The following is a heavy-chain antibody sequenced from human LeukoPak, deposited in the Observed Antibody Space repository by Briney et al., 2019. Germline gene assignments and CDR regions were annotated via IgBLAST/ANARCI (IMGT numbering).Heavy chain of an antibody. J-gene: IGHJ4*02. CDR3: AKDFNRITGTLDY. Sequence: GGSLRLSCAASGFTFSSHGMHWVRQAPGKGLEWVAVIWYDGSNKYYADSVKGRFTISRDNSKNTLYLQMNSLRAEDTAVYYCAKDFNRITGTLDYWGQGTLVTVSS. V-gene: IGHV3-33*06. CDR1: GFTFSSHG. CDR2: IWYDGSNK. D-gene: IGHD1-20*01.